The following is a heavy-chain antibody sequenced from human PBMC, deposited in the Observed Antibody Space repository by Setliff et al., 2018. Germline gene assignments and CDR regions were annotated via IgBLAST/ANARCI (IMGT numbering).Heavy chain of an antibody. CDR3: ARDSTDYYDSSGYYYGPRDNDAFDI. CDR2: ISSSSSYI. CDR1: GFTFSSYS. J-gene: IGHJ3*02. Sequence: LILSCAASGFTFSSYSMNWVRQAPGKGLEWVSSISSSSSYIYYADSVKGRFTISRDNTKNSLYLQMNSLRAEDTAVYYCARDSTDYYDSSGYYYGPRDNDAFDIWGQGTMVTVSS. V-gene: IGHV3-21*01. D-gene: IGHD3-22*01.